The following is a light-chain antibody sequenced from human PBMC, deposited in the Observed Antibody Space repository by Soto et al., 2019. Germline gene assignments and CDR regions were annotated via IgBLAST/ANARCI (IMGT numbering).Light chain of an antibody. CDR1: SGDVGNYNL. Sequence: QSALTQPASVSGSPGQSITISCSGVSGDVGNYNLVSWYQQYPGKAPALLIYEDDQRPSGVSNLLSGSKSDSTASLTISGIQAEDEADYYCCLYLGGTSVFGGCPQLTVL. CDR2: EDD. J-gene: IGLJ7*01. V-gene: IGLV2-23*01. CDR3: CLYLGGTSV.